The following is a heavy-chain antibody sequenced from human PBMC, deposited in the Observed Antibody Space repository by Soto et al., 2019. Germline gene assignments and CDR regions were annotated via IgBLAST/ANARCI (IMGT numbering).Heavy chain of an antibody. CDR2: TYYRSKWHN. Sequence: SETLSLTXAISGDSVSSNSAAWYWIRQSPSRGLEWLGRTYYRSKWHNDYAVSVKSRISVNPDTSKNQFSLQLNSVTPEDTAVYYCSRGTDLRPFDYWGQGTLVTVSS. D-gene: IGHD3-10*01. V-gene: IGHV6-1*01. J-gene: IGHJ4*02. CDR3: SRGTDLRPFDY. CDR1: GDSVSSNSAA.